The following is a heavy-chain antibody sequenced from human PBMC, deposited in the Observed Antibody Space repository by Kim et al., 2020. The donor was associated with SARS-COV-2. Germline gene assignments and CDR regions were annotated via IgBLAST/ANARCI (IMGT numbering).Heavy chain of an antibody. Sequence: SETLSLTCAVYGGSFSGYYWSWIRQPPGKGLEWIGEINHSGKTNNNPSLESRVTMSVDTSKSQISLKLRSVTAADTATYYCARRANRGDQVLLYGWFDPWGQGTRVIVSS. CDR2: INHSGKT. V-gene: IGHV4-34*01. J-gene: IGHJ5*02. CDR1: GGSFSGYY. CDR3: ARRANRGDQVLLYGWFDP. D-gene: IGHD2-21*01.